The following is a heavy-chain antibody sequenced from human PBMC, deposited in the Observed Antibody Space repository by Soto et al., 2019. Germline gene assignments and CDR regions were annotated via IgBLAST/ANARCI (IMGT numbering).Heavy chain of an antibody. CDR3: ARDALHDYDSDGRHAG. CDR1: GFTFRHYS. D-gene: IGHD3-22*01. CDR2: ISTSSSPR. Sequence: VQLVESGGALVQPGGSLRLSCAASGFTFRHYSMPWVRQAPGKGRARVADISTSSSPRYYADSVKGRFTISRDNDRKSIYLEMSSLRDEDTAIYYWARDALHDYDSDGRHAGWCPGTLVTVSS. V-gene: IGHV3-48*02. J-gene: IGHJ4*02.